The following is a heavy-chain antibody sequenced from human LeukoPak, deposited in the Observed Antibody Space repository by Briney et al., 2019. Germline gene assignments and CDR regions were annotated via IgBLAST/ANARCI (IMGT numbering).Heavy chain of an antibody. V-gene: IGHV1-8*02. CDR3: ARAPVVWGDISKYYIDY. CDR1: GYTFTSYG. D-gene: IGHD3-10*01. Sequence: GASVKVSCKASGYTFTSYGISWVRQAPGQGLEWMGWMNPNSGITGYAQNFQGRVTMSRNTSIGTAYMELRSLRSEDTALYYCARAPVVWGDISKYYIDYWGQGTLVAVSS. CDR2: MNPNSGIT. J-gene: IGHJ4*02.